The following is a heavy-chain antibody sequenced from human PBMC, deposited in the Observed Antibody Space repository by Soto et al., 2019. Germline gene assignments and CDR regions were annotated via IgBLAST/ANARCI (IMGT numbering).Heavy chain of an antibody. CDR3: ARDEYYYGSGRSAPDY. CDR1: GFTFSSYG. D-gene: IGHD3-10*01. Sequence: GGSLRLSCAASGFTFSSYGMHWVRQAPGKGLEWVAVIWYDGSNKYYADSVKGRFTISRDNSKNTLYLQMNSLRAEDTAVYYCARDEYYYGSGRSAPDYWGQGTLVTVSS. J-gene: IGHJ4*02. V-gene: IGHV3-33*01. CDR2: IWYDGSNK.